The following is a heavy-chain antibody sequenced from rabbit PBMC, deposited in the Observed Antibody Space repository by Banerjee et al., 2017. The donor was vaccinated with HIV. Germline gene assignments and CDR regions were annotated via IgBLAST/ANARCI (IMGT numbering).Heavy chain of an antibody. Sequence: QSLEEYGGDLVKPGASLTLTCTASGFSFSSSYWICWIRQAPGKWLEWIAFIAVGSNGDTRYASWAKGRFTISQTSSTTVTLQMTSLTAADTATYLCARDVDIVAYGPVGYFSLWGPGPLLTVS. D-gene: IGHD6-1*01. J-gene: IGHJ4*01. CDR1: GFSFSSSYW. V-gene: IGHV1S40*01. CDR3: ARDVDIVAYGPVGYFSL. CDR2: IAVGSNGDT.